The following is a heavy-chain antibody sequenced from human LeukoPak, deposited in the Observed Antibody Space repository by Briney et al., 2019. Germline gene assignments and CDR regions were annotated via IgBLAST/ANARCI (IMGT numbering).Heavy chain of an antibody. Sequence: SETLSLTCTVSGGSISSYYWSWIRQPPGKGLEWIGYIYYSGSTNYNPSLKSRVTISVDTSKSQFSLKLSSVTAADTAVYYCARGQGHIVVVTAIPAMDVWGQGTTVTVSS. V-gene: IGHV4-59*12. CDR1: GGSISSYY. CDR3: ARGQGHIVVVTAIPAMDV. CDR2: IYYSGST. J-gene: IGHJ6*02. D-gene: IGHD2-21*02.